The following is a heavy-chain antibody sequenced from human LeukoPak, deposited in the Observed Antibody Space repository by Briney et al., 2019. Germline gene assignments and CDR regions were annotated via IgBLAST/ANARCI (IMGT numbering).Heavy chain of an antibody. CDR2: IYYSGST. J-gene: IGHJ6*02. V-gene: IGHV4-59*08. CDR1: GGSISSYY. D-gene: IGHD3-9*01. Sequence: SETLSLTCTVSGGSISSYYWSWIRQPPGKGLEWIGYIYYSGSTNYNPSLKSRVTISVDTSKNQFSLKLSSVTAADTAVYYCARHRVLRYFDWLLLPPHYYHYYGMDVWGQGTTVTVSS. CDR3: ARHRVLRYFDWLLLPPHYYHYYGMDV.